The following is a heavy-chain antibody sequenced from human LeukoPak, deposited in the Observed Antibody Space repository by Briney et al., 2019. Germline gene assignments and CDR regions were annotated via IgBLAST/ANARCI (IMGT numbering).Heavy chain of an antibody. V-gene: IGHV3-53*01. Sequence: PGGSLRLSCAASGFSVTRHDMHWVRQAPGKGLEWVSFIYRDGRSYPADSVEGRFSISRDDSKNTVFLQMNNLRVEDTAVYYCAREPAIMRLTDYYYYFDVWGKGTSVTVSS. J-gene: IGHJ6*03. CDR1: GFSVTRHD. CDR2: IYRDGRS. CDR3: AREPAIMRLTDYYYYFDV. D-gene: IGHD2-8*01.